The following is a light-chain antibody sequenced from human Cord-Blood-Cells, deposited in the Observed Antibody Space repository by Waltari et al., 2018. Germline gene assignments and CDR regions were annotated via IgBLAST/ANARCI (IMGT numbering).Light chain of an antibody. CDR1: SSDVGSYNL. V-gene: IGLV2-23*01. Sequence: ALTLPASVSGSPGQLITIPCTGTSSDVGSYNLVSWYQQHPGKAPKHMIYEGSKLPLGFSNRCSGVKSCNPASPTLPGPQAEDEADYNGGSYAVSSTWVFGGGTNLTLL. CDR3: GSYAVSSTWV. CDR2: EGS. J-gene: IGLJ3*02.